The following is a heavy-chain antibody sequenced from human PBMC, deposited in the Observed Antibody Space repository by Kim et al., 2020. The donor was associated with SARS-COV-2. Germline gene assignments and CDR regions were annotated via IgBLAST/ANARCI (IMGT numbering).Heavy chain of an antibody. V-gene: IGHV3-23*01. J-gene: IGHJ4*02. D-gene: IGHD2-2*01. CDR2: ILGTGGST. Sequence: GGSLRLSCAASGFTFSNYAMNWVRQAPGKGLEWVSSILGTGGSTYYADSVKGRFTISRDNSRNTVYLQMNSLRDEDTAIYYCAKRHSPVVPWPFDYWGQGALVTVSS. CDR3: AKRHSPVVPWPFDY. CDR1: GFTFSNYA.